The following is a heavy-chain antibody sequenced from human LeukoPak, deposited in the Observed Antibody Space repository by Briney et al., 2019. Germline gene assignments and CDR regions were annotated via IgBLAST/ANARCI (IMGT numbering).Heavy chain of an antibody. CDR1: GYTFTGYY. J-gene: IGHJ5*02. V-gene: IGHV1-2*02. Sequence: ASVKVSCKASGYTFTGYYMHWVRQAPGQGLEWMGWINPNSGGTNYAQKFQGRVTMTRDTSISTAYMELSRLRSEDTAVYYCARGITMVRGVIMDWFDPWGQGTLVTVSS. D-gene: IGHD3-10*01. CDR2: INPNSGGT. CDR3: ARGITMVRGVIMDWFDP.